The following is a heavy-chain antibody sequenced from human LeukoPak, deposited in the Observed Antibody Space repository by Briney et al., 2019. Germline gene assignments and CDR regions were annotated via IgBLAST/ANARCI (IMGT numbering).Heavy chain of an antibody. J-gene: IGHJ6*02. Sequence: PGGSLRLSCAASGFTFSSYGMNWVRQPPGKGLEWIGEINHSGSTNYNPSLKSRVTISVDTSKNQFSLKLSSVTAADTAVYYCARNPGYGSGSYYNRYYYYGMDVWGQGTTVTVSS. V-gene: IGHV4-34*01. CDR2: INHSGST. CDR3: ARNPGYGSGSYYNRYYYYGMDV. D-gene: IGHD3-10*01. CDR1: GFTFSSYG.